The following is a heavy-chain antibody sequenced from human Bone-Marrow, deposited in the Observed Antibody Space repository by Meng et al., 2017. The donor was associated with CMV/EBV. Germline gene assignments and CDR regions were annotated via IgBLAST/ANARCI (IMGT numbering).Heavy chain of an antibody. Sequence: GESLKISCAASGITISSYEMNWVRQAPGKGLEWVSYISSSGSTIYYADSVKGRFTISRDNAKNSLYLQMNSLRAEDTAVYYGARGYYDFGGGYYNDYYYGMDVWGQGTTVTVSS. CDR2: ISSSGSTI. J-gene: IGHJ6*02. D-gene: IGHD3-3*01. CDR1: GITISSYE. V-gene: IGHV3-48*03. CDR3: ARGYYDFGGGYYNDYYYGMDV.